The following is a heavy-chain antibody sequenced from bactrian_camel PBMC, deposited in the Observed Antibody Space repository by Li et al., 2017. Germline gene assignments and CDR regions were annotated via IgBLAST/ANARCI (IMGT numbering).Heavy chain of an antibody. J-gene: IGHJ4*01. D-gene: IGHD7*01. V-gene: IGHV3S63*01. CDR3: HTGGGAY. CDR2: ITTDGRT. Sequence: HVQLVESGGGSVQAGGSLSLSCSASGFTFDEHFLWYRQAPGSECDLVSSITTDGRTYYSDSVKGRFAISRDNAKNTVYLQMNSLMSEDTSVYYCHTGGGAYWGQGTQVTVS. CDR1: GFTFDEHF.